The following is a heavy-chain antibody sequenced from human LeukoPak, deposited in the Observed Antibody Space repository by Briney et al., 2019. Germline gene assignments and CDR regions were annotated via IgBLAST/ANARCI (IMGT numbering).Heavy chain of an antibody. Sequence: PGGSLRLSCEASGFTFSNYWMHWVRQAPGKGLGWVSRSNSAGSSKIYVDSVKGRFTISRDNAKNTLYLQMDSLRAEDTAVYFCARGGPGSYSAADYWGQGTLVTVSS. J-gene: IGHJ4*02. CDR1: GFTFSNYW. D-gene: IGHD3-10*01. CDR2: SNSAGSSK. V-gene: IGHV3-74*01. CDR3: ARGGPGSYSAADY.